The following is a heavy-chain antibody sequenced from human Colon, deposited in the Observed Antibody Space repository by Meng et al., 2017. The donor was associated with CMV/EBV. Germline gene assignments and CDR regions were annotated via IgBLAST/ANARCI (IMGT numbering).Heavy chain of an antibody. CDR2: IYYSGST. D-gene: IGHD3-10*01. J-gene: IGHJ4*02. Sequence: SETLSLTCTVSGGSVSSGSYYWSWIRQPPGKGLEWIGYIYYSGSTYYNPSLKSRVTISVDTSKNQFSLKLSSVTAADTAVYYCVRGLWFGEVDYWGQGTLVTVSS. V-gene: IGHV4-61*01. CDR3: VRGLWFGEVDY. CDR1: GGSVSSGSYY.